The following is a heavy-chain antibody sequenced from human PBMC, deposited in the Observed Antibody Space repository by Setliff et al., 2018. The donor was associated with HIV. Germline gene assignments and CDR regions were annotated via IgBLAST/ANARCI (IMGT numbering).Heavy chain of an antibody. CDR3: ARDWAGMDV. D-gene: IGHD3-16*01. CDR1: GGSISSYY. Sequence: SETLSLTCTVSGGSISSYYWSWIRQPPGKGLEWIGYTYYSGSTNYNPSLKSRVTISVDTSKNQFSLKLSSVTAADMAVYYCARDWAGMDVWGQGTTVTVSS. CDR2: TYYSGST. J-gene: IGHJ6*02. V-gene: IGHV4-59*01.